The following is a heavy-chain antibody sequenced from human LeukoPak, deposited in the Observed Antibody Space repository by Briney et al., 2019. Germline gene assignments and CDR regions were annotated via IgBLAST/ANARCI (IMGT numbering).Heavy chain of an antibody. D-gene: IGHD2-2*01. Sequence: GGSLRLSCAASGFTFSSYAMNWVRQAPGKGLEWVSAISGSGGSTYYADSVKGRFTISRDNSKNALNLQMNSLRTEDTAVYYCARSPHILVVPTAFSSWGQGTLVTVSS. CDR1: GFTFSSYA. J-gene: IGHJ4*02. V-gene: IGHV3-23*01. CDR2: ISGSGGST. CDR3: ARSPHILVVPTAFSS.